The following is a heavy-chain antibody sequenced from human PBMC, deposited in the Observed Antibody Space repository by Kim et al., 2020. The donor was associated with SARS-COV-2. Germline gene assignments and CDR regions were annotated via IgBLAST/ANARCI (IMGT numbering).Heavy chain of an antibody. CDR3: ARDLLHSGYDY. D-gene: IGHD5-12*01. Sequence: ASVKVSCKASGYTFTNYAIQWVRQAPGQGLEWMGWINAGNGNIKYSQKFQGRATLTWDTSASTAYMELRALTSEDTAVYYCARDLLHSGYDYWGRGNLVTVSS. J-gene: IGHJ4*02. V-gene: IGHV1-3*01. CDR2: INAGNGNI. CDR1: GYTFTNYA.